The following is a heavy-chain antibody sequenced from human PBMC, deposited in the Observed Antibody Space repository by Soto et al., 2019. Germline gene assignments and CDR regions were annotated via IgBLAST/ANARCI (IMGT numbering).Heavy chain of an antibody. D-gene: IGHD2-15*01. CDR2: ISSNSIYI. Sequence: PGGSLRLSCAASGFTFSDYSMTWVRQAPGKGLEWVSSISSNSIYIFYADSVKGRFTISRDKAKNSVYLQMNSLRVEDTAVYYCARDDGYCSGGRCYAWFAPWGQGTLVTVSS. V-gene: IGHV3-21*06. J-gene: IGHJ5*02. CDR1: GFTFSDYS. CDR3: ARDDGYCSGGRCYAWFAP.